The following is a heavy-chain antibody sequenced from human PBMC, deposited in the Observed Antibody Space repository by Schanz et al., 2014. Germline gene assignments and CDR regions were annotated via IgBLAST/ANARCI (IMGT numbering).Heavy chain of an antibody. Sequence: VQLVESGGGLAQPGRSLRLSCAASGITLSGYGLHWVRQAPGKGLEWVGFISFDGRNTGYAHSVKGRFTISRDNSNNTLYLQMKSLRAEDTAVYYCAKYGGGYSYGFVEYWGQGILVTVSS. J-gene: IGHJ4*02. CDR1: GITLSGYG. CDR3: AKYGGGYSYGFVEY. CDR2: ISFDGRNT. V-gene: IGHV3-30*18. D-gene: IGHD5-18*01.